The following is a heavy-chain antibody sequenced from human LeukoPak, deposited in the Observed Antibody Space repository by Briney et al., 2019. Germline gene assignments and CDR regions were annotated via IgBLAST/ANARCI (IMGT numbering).Heavy chain of an antibody. V-gene: IGHV3-7*01. CDR3: ARGGNHGDYWYFDL. D-gene: IGHD4-17*01. CDR1: AFTLSNFW. Sequence: GGSLRLSCSASAFTLSNFWMSWVRQAPGKGPEWVANIKQDGSEKYYVDSVKGRFTISRDNAETSLHLQMNSLRAEDTAVYYCARGGNHGDYWYFDLWGRGTLVTVSS. J-gene: IGHJ2*01. CDR2: IKQDGSEK.